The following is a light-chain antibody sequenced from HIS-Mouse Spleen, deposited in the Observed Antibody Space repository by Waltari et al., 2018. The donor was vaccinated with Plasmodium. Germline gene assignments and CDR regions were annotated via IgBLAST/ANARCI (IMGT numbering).Light chain of an antibody. CDR3: YSTDSSGNHRV. CDR1: ALPTQY. CDR2: EDS. J-gene: IGLJ3*02. V-gene: IGLV3-10*01. Sequence: SSELTQPPSVSVSPGQTARITCAGSALPTQYASWYQQNSGQAPVLVIYEDSKRPSGIPERFAGSSSGPMATLTISGAQVEDEADYYCYSTDSSGNHRVFGGGTKLTVL.